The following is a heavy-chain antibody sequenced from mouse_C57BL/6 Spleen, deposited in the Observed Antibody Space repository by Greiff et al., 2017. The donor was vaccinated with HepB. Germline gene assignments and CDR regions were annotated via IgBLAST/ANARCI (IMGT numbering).Heavy chain of an antibody. Sequence: DVQLQESGPGLVKPSQSLSLTCSVTGYSITSGYYWNWIRQFPGNKLEWMGYISYDGSNNYNPSLKNRISITRDTSKNQFFLKLNSVTTEDTATYYCASGYYGSSYGYYFDYWGQGTTLTVSS. D-gene: IGHD1-1*01. CDR3: ASGYYGSSYGYYFDY. V-gene: IGHV3-6*01. CDR1: GYSITSGYY. CDR2: ISYDGSN. J-gene: IGHJ2*01.